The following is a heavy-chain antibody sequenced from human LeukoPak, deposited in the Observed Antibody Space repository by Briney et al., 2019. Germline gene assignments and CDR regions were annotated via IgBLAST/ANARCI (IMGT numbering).Heavy chain of an antibody. D-gene: IGHD4-17*01. CDR1: GGSISSYY. Sequence: SETLSPTCTVSGGSISSYYWSWIRQPPGKGLEWIGYIYYSGSTNYNPSLKSRVTISVDTSKNQFSLKLSSVTAADTAVYYCAREWRDGDQFNFDYWGQGTLVTVSS. V-gene: IGHV4-59*01. J-gene: IGHJ4*02. CDR2: IYYSGST. CDR3: AREWRDGDQFNFDY.